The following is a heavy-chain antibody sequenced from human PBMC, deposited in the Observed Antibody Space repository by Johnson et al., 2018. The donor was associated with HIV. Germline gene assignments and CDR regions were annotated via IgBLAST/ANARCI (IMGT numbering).Heavy chain of an antibody. CDR3: ARDGYSGSYLVSLDAFDI. D-gene: IGHD1-26*01. V-gene: IGHV3-48*03. CDR2: ISSSATTI. CDR1: RFTFSNYE. J-gene: IGHJ3*02. Sequence: VQLVESGGGLVQPGGSLRLSCAASRFTFSNYEMNWVRQAPGKGLEWVSYISSSATTIYYADSVKGRFTISRDNAKNSLYLQMNSLRAEDTAVYYCARDGYSGSYLVSLDAFDIWGQGTMVTVSS.